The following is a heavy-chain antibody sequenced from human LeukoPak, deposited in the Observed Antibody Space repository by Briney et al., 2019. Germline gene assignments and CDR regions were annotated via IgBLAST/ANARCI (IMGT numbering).Heavy chain of an antibody. V-gene: IGHV4-4*09. CDR1: GGSISSYY. Sequence: SETLSLTCTVSGGSISSYYWSWIRQPPGKGLEWIGYIYTSGSTNYNPSLKSRVTISVDTSKNQFSLKLSSVTAADTAVYYCARRRYDFWSGYLTNYYYYYMDVWGKGTTVTVSS. D-gene: IGHD3-3*01. J-gene: IGHJ6*03. CDR3: ARRRYDFWSGYLTNYYYYYMDV. CDR2: IYTSGST.